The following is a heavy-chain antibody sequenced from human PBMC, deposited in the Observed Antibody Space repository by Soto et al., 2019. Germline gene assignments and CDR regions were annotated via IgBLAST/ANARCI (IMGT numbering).Heavy chain of an antibody. CDR3: ARFHGGNHDAFDT. D-gene: IGHD2-15*01. J-gene: IGHJ3*02. Sequence: DVQLVQSGAEVKKPGESLRISCKGSGYSFTSYWISWERQIPGKGLEWMGRIDPSDSYTNYSPSFQGHVTISADKSISTAYLQWSSLKASDTAMYYCARFHGGNHDAFDTWGQGTMVTVSS. CDR2: IDPSDSYT. CDR1: GYSFTSYW. V-gene: IGHV5-10-1*01.